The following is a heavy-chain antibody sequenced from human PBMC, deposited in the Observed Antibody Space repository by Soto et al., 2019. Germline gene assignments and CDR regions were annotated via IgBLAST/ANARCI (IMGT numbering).Heavy chain of an antibody. Sequence: QITLKESGPTLVKPTQTLTLTCTFSGFSLSTSGVGVGWIRQPPGKALEWLALIYWDDDERYSPSLKSRLTITKDTSKNQVVLTMTNLDPVDTVTYYCARLGYCSCASCYSGGAFDIWGHGTMVTVSS. D-gene: IGHD2-15*01. V-gene: IGHV2-5*02. CDR1: GFSLSTSGVG. CDR2: IYWDDDE. CDR3: ARLGYCSCASCYSGGAFDI. J-gene: IGHJ3*02.